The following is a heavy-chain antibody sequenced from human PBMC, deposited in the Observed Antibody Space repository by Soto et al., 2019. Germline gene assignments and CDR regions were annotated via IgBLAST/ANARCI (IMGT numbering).Heavy chain of an antibody. J-gene: IGHJ3*02. V-gene: IGHV4-4*02. D-gene: IGHD3-16*02. CDR2: IYHSGST. Sequence: QVQLQESGPGLVKPSGTLSLTCAVSGGSISSSNWWSWVRQPPGKGLEWIGEIYHSGSTNYNPSLKRRGTXXVXKXXNQLPLKRSSVTAADTAVYYCARDFGELSRGAFDIWGQGTMVTVSS. CDR3: ARDFGELSRGAFDI. CDR1: GGSISSSNW.